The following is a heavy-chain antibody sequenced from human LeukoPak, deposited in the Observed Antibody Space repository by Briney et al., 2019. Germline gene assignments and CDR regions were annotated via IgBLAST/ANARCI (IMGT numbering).Heavy chain of an antibody. CDR1: GYTFSSYD. Sequence: ASVKVSCKASGYTFSSYDINWVRQAAGQGLEWMGWMNPKTGNTGFSQKFQGRVTITRDTSISTAYIELSRLTSEDTGVYYCTRGLPRDGLVVIAAANEYWGQGSLVTVSS. CDR2: MNPKTGNT. J-gene: IGHJ4*02. D-gene: IGHD2-2*01. CDR3: TRGLPRDGLVVIAAANEY. V-gene: IGHV1-8*03.